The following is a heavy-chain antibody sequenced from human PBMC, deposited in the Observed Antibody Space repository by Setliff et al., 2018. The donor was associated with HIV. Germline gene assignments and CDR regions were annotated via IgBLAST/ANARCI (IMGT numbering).Heavy chain of an antibody. CDR2: INHSGIS. J-gene: IGHJ6*04. Sequence: TSETLSLTCAVYGGSFSGHYWTWIRQPPGKGLEWIGEINHSGISNFNPSLKSRVTIPIDTPRNQFSLKLSSVTAADTAVYYCARGRDVIRDTYYSYFYMDVWSRGTAVTVSS. CDR3: ARGRDVIRDTYYSYFYMDV. V-gene: IGHV4-34*01. D-gene: IGHD3-22*01. CDR1: GGSFSGHY.